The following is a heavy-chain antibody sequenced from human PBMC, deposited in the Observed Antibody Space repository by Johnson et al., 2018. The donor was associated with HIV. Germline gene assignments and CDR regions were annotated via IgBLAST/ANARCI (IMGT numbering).Heavy chain of an antibody. J-gene: IGHJ3*02. CDR1: GFTFPNAW. V-gene: IGHV3-15*01. CDR2: IKSKTDGETI. Sequence: VQLVESGGGLVKPGGSLRLSCAASGFTFPNAWMHWVRQAPGEGLAWVGRIKSKTDGETIDYAAPVKGRFTISRDDSKNTLYLQMNSLKTEDTAVYYCARDLGNWDSPRSAFDIWGKGTMVTVSS. D-gene: IGHD1/OR15-1a*01. CDR3: ARDLGNWDSPRSAFDI.